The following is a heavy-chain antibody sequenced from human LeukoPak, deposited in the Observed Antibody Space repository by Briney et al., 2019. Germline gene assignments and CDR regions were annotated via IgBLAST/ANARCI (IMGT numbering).Heavy chain of an antibody. J-gene: IGHJ4*02. V-gene: IGHV3-30*18. CDR2: ISYDGTNK. CDR3: AKDFRFRFGWDGPDY. Sequence: GRSLRLSCAASGFTFSSYGIHWVRQAPGKGLEWVAVISYDGTNKYYADSVKGRFTISRDNSKNTLYLQMNSLRAEDTAVYYCAKDFRFRFGWDGPDYWGQGTLVTVS. CDR1: GFTFSSYG. D-gene: IGHD3-10*01.